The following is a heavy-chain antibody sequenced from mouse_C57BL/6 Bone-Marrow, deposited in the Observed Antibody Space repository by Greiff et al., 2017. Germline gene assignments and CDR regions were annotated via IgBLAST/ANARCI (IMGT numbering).Heavy chain of an antibody. J-gene: IGHJ4*01. D-gene: IGHD2-5*01. CDR1: GFNIKDYY. V-gene: IGHV14-2*01. Sequence: VQLQQSGAELVKPGASVKLSCTASGFNIKDYYMHWVKQRTEQGLAWIGRIDPEDGETKYAPKFQGKATISAAKSSNTAYLQLSSLTSKDTAVYYCARTYYSNYDAMDYWGQGTSVTVSS. CDR3: ARTYYSNYDAMDY. CDR2: IDPEDGET.